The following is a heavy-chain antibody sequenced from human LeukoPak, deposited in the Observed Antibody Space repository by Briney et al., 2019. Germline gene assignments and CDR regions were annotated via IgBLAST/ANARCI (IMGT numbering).Heavy chain of an antibody. J-gene: IGHJ2*01. D-gene: IGHD2-2*01. CDR3: ARRGSTYANWYFDL. V-gene: IGHV3-23*01. CDR1: GFTFTSYA. Sequence: PGGSLRLSCAASGFTFTSYAMSWVRQAPGKGLEWVSGISSSSTRTYYADSVKGRFTISRDNSKNTLYLQMNSLRAEDTAVYFCARRGSTYANWYFDLWGRGSLVAVSS. CDR2: ISSSSTRT.